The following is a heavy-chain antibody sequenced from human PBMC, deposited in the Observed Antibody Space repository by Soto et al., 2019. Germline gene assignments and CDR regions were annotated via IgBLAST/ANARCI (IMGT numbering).Heavy chain of an antibody. D-gene: IGHD6-13*01. V-gene: IGHV3-30-3*01. CDR1: GFTFSSYA. CDR3: ARGIAAVNSAFAP. J-gene: IGHJ5*02. Sequence: QVQLVESGGGVVQPGRSLRLSCAASGFTFSSYAMQWVRQAPGKGLEWVAVISYDGSNKYYADSVKGRFTISRDNSKNTLYLQMNSLRAEDTAVYYCARGIAAVNSAFAPWGQGTLVTVSS. CDR2: ISYDGSNK.